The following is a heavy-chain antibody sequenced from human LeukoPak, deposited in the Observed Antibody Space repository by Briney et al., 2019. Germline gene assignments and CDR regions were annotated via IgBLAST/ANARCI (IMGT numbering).Heavy chain of an antibody. J-gene: IGHJ4*02. CDR3: ARLRGSLPPYFDY. Sequence: PSETLSLTCTVSGGSISSYYWSWIRQPPGKGLEWIGYIYYSGSTNYNPSFKSRVTISVDTSKNQFSLKLSSVTAADTAVYYCARLRGSLPPYFDYWGQGTLVTVSS. D-gene: IGHD3-10*01. CDR2: IYYSGST. CDR1: GGSISSYY. V-gene: IGHV4-59*01.